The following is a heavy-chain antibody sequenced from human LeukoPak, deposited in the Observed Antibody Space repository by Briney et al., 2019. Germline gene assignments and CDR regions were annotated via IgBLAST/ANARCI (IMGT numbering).Heavy chain of an antibody. V-gene: IGHV1-2*02. D-gene: IGHD1-1*01. CDR3: ARVRSAEERAWAY. CDR1: GYTFSDFY. J-gene: IGHJ4*02. Sequence: ASVKVSCKASGYTFSDFYIHWVRQAPGQGLEYVGWITPKSGDTYSPQRFQGRVTVTSDASISTAYMELSSLRSDDTAVYFCARVRSAEERAWAYWGQGTLVTVSS. CDR2: ITPKSGDT.